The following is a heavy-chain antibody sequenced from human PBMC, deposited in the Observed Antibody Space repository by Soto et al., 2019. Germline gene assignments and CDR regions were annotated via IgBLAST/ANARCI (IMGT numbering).Heavy chain of an antibody. CDR3: ARSKSPYYDSSGYYSYLGY. V-gene: IGHV4-30-4*01. J-gene: IGHJ4*02. CDR2: IYYSGST. Sequence: PPGKGLEWIGYIYYSGSTYYNPSLKSRVTISVDTSKNQFSLKLSSVTAADTAVYYCARSKSPYYDSSGYYSYLGYCAQRTLGTRSS. D-gene: IGHD3-22*01.